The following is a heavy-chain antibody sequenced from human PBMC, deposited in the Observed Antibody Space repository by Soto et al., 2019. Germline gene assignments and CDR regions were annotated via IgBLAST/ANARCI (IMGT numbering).Heavy chain of an antibody. CDR1: GGSISSGDYS. Sequence: PSETLSLTCAVSGGSISSGDYSWSWIRQPPGKGLEWIGYIYYSGSTNYNPSLKSRVTISVDTSKNQFSLKLSSVTAADTAVYYCARDNGYSYGYTLDHWGQGTLVTVSS. V-gene: IGHV4-61*08. CDR2: IYYSGST. J-gene: IGHJ4*02. CDR3: ARDNGYSYGYTLDH. D-gene: IGHD5-18*01.